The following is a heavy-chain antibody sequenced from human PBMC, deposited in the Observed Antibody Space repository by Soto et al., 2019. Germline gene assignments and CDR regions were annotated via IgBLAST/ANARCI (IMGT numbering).Heavy chain of an antibody. CDR2: ISYDGKSS. Sequence: GGSLRLSCTASGFPFGSRAMHWVRQAPGKGLGWVAIISYDGKSSYYSAPVKGRFFISRDNSQNTLYLQMNSLTTEDTSLYYCARNLRLGSSFRFNAFSGDAFDVWGRGTMVTVSS. D-gene: IGHD3-16*01. V-gene: IGHV3-30*14. J-gene: IGHJ3*01. CDR3: ARNLRLGSSFRFNAFSGDAFDV. CDR1: GFPFGSRA.